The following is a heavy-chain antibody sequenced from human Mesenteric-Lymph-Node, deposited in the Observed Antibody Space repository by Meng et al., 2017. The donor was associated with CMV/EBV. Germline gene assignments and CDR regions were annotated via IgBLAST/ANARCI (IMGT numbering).Heavy chain of an antibody. Sequence: VQLVESGGGLAQPGGSLRLSCAASGFNIRDKYMSWVRQAPGKGLEWVCIIYRGDNTYYIDSVKDRFTVSRDNSKNTMYLQMNSLRVEDTAVYYCTGDSVSNPNLDYWGQGTLVTVSS. CDR2: IYRGDNT. V-gene: IGHV3-66*01. CDR1: GFNIRDKY. D-gene: IGHD3-10*01. CDR3: TGDSVSNPNLDY. J-gene: IGHJ4*02.